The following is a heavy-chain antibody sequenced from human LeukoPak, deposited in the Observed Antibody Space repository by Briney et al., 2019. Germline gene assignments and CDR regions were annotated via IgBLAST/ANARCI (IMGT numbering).Heavy chain of an antibody. V-gene: IGHV4-34*01. CDR3: ARGGGNIAAAGSNWFNP. Sequence: PSETLSLTCAVYGGSFSGYYWSWIRQPPGKGLEWIGEINHSGSTNYNPSLKSRVTISVDTSKNQFSLKLSSVTAADTAVYYCARGGGNIAAAGSNWFNPWGQGTLVTVSS. CDR2: INHSGST. CDR1: GGSFSGYY. J-gene: IGHJ5*02. D-gene: IGHD6-13*01.